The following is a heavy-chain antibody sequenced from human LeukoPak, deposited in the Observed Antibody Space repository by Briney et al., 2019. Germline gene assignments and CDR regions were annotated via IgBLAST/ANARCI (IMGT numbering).Heavy chain of an antibody. CDR2: IESDASNT. CDR3: TRDGSGSRIPFDY. J-gene: IGHJ4*02. V-gene: IGHV3-74*01. D-gene: IGHD1-26*01. CDR1: GFAFGSHW. Sequence: PGVSLRLSCAASGFAFGSHWMHWVRQAPGKGLVWVARIESDASNTRYADSVKGRFTISRDNANKTLYLQMNSLRAEDTAVYYCTRDGSGSRIPFDYWGQGTLVTVSS.